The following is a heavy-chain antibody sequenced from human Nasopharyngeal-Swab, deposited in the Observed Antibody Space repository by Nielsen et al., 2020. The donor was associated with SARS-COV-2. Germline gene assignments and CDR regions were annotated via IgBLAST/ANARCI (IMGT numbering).Heavy chain of an antibody. CDR2: IDPSDSYT. D-gene: IGHD6-6*01. V-gene: IGHV5-10-1*01. J-gene: IGHJ4*02. CDR3: ARSKTYSSSWDDY. Sequence: VRQMSGKGLEWMGRIDPSDSYTNYSPSFQGHVTISADKSISTAYLQWSSLKASDTAMYYCARSKTYSSSWDDYWGQGTLVTVSS.